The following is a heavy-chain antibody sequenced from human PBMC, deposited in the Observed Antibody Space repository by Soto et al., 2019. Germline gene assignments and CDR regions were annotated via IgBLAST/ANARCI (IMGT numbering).Heavy chain of an antibody. CDR3: AIRDSYYDSSGYCDY. J-gene: IGHJ4*02. D-gene: IGHD3-22*01. CDR2: VNSDGSST. Sequence: EVQLVESGGGLVQPGGSLRLSCAASGVTFSSYWMHWVRQAPGKGLVWVSRVNSDGSSTSYADSVTGRFTISRDNAKNTLYLQMNSLRAEATAVYYCAIRDSYYDSSGYCDYWGQGTLVTVSS. V-gene: IGHV3-74*01. CDR1: GVTFSSYW.